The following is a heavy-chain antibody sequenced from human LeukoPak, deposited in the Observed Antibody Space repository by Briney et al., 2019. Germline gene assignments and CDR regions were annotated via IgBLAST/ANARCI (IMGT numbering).Heavy chain of an antibody. V-gene: IGHV3-74*01. CDR1: GFTFSTYW. CDR2: INSDGSST. J-gene: IGHJ4*02. Sequence: GGSLRLSCAAPGFTFSTYWMHWVRQAPGKGLVWVSRINSDGSSTSYADSVKGRFTISRDNAKNTLYLQMNSLRAEDTAVYYCARLSMVRGVISDYWGQGTLVTVSS. CDR3: ARLSMVRGVISDY. D-gene: IGHD3-10*01.